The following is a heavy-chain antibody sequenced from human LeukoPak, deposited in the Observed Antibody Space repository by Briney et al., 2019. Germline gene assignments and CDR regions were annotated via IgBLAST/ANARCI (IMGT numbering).Heavy chain of an antibody. Sequence: ASVKVSCEASGYTFTSYDINWVRQATGQGLEWMGWMNPNSGNTGYAQKFQGRVTMTRNTSISTAYMELSSLRSEDTAVYYCARIRSGSPRRYYFDYWGQGTLVTVSS. CDR3: ARIRSGSPRRYYFDY. V-gene: IGHV1-8*01. CDR1: GYTFTSYD. J-gene: IGHJ4*02. CDR2: MNPNSGNT. D-gene: IGHD3-22*01.